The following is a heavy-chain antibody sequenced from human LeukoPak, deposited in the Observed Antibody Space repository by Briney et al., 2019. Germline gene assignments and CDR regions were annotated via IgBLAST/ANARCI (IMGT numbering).Heavy chain of an antibody. D-gene: IGHD3-10*01. Sequence: GESLKISCKGSGYSFTSYWIGWVRQMPGKGLEWMGIIYPGDSDTRYSPSFQGQVTISADKSISTAYLQWSSLKASGTAMYYCASLGGYGSGSSYFDYWGQGTLVTVSS. V-gene: IGHV5-51*01. J-gene: IGHJ4*02. CDR3: ASLGGYGSGSSYFDY. CDR1: GYSFTSYW. CDR2: IYPGDSDT.